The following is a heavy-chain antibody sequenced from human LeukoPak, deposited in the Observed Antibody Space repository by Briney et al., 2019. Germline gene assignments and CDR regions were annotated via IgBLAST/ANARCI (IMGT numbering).Heavy chain of an antibody. D-gene: IGHD3-10*01. J-gene: IGHJ4*02. CDR1: GFTFSDDY. Sequence: PGGSLRLSCAASGFTFSDDYMTWIRQAPGKGLEWVSYISNSDGTTYYADFVRGRFTFSRDNAKKSLYLQMNSLRVEDTAVYYCARGGSYSCLDYWGQGTLVTVSS. V-gene: IGHV3-11*04. CDR3: ARGGSYSCLDY. CDR2: ISNSDGTT.